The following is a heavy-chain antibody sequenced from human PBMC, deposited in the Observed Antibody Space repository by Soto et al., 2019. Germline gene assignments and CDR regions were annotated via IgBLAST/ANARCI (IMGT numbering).Heavy chain of an antibody. D-gene: IGHD3-16*01. V-gene: IGHV3-23*01. CDR1: GFTFSSYT. Sequence: EVQLLESGGGLVQPGGSLRLSCAASGFTFSSYTMYWIRQAPGKGLEWVSSVSVSGDKTFYADSVRGRVTISRDNSKNTLYLQMDSLRAEDTAIYYCAKDAHIDKILGRAWGQGTLVTVSS. J-gene: IGHJ5*02. CDR2: VSVSGDKT. CDR3: AKDAHIDKILGRA.